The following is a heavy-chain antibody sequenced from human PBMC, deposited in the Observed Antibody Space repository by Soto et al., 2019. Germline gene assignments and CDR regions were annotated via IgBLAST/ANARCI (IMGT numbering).Heavy chain of an antibody. CDR3: ARDGIEYYFDY. V-gene: IGHV1-3*01. J-gene: IGHJ4*02. CDR1: GYTFTSYA. CDR2: INAGNGNT. D-gene: IGHD1-1*01. Sequence: ASLKVSCKASGYTFTSYAMHWVRQAPGQRLEWMGWINAGNGNTKYSQKFQGRVTITRDTSASTAYMELSSLRSEDTAVYYCARDGIEYYFDYWGQGTLVTVSS.